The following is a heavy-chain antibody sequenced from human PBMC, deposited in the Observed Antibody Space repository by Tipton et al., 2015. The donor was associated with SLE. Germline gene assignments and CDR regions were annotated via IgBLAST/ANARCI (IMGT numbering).Heavy chain of an antibody. J-gene: IGHJ4*02. CDR3: ARHRVTMIDY. CDR2: INHSGST. D-gene: IGHD3-22*01. Sequence: TLSLTCTVSGGSISSGGYYWSWIRQHPGKGLEWIGEINHSGSTNYNPSLKSRVTISVDTSKNQFSLKLSSVTAADTAVYYCARHRVTMIDYWGQGTLVTVSS. CDR1: GGSISSGGYY. V-gene: IGHV4-31*03.